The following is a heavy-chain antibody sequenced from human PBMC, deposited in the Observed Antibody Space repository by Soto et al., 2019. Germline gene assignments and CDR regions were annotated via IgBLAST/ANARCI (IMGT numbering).Heavy chain of an antibody. V-gene: IGHV1-18*01. D-gene: IGHD3-3*01. CDR2: SVPGSGNT. J-gene: IGHJ4*02. CDR1: GYTFFAFG. CDR3: XXVAGHGSGSRYFDN. Sequence: QVQLVQSGAEVTKPGASVKVSCKTSGYTFFAFGLSWVRQVPGQGLEWLGWSVPGSGNTVYARNFXXXXXXXXXXXXNXXXXXXXXXXXXDTALYXXXXVAGHGSGSRYFDNWGQGTLVSVSS.